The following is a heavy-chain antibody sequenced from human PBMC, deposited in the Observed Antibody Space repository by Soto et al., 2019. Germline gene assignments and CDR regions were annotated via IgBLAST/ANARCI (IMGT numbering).Heavy chain of an antibody. V-gene: IGHV4-39*01. J-gene: IGHJ4*02. CDR2: VYDTGST. CDR3: VRAADS. Sequence: QLQLQESGPGLLKPSETLFLTCIASGGPISSPSSYCGWIRQPPGKGLEWIGSVYDTGSTYYSPCLKGRVTISVDTSKNRFSLRLASVTAADTAVYYCVRAADSWGQGTLVTVSS. CDR1: GGPISSPSSY.